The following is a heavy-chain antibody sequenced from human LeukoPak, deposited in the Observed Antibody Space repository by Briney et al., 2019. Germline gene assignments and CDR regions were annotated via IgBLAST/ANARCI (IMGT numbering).Heavy chain of an antibody. CDR1: GFSVSSNY. J-gene: IGHJ4*02. CDR3: ARDPYGSGTLFDY. CDR2: IYSGGST. Sequence: GGSVRLSCAASGFSVSSNYMSWVLQAPGKGLEWVSVIYSGGSTYYADSVKGRFTISRDNSKNTLYLQMNSLRAEDTAVYYCARDPYGSGTLFDYWGQGTLVTVSS. D-gene: IGHD3-10*01. V-gene: IGHV3-66*01.